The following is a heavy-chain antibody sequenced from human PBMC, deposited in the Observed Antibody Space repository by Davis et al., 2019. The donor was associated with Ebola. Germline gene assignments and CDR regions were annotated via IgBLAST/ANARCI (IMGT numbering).Heavy chain of an antibody. CDR1: GYTFTSYY. CDR2: INPSGGST. V-gene: IGHV1-46*01. Sequence: AASVKVSCKASGYTFTSYYMHWVRQAPGQGLEWMGIINPSGGSTSYAQKLQGRVTMTTDPSTSTAYMELRSLRSDDTAGYYCARDGNSSGWYNDYGMDVWGKGTTVTVFS. J-gene: IGHJ6*04. CDR3: ARDGNSSGWYNDYGMDV. D-gene: IGHD6-19*01.